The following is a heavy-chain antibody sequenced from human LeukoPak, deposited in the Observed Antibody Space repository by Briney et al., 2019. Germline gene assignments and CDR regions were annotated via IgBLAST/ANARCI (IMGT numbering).Heavy chain of an antibody. D-gene: IGHD2-2*01. CDR3: VRGRFTDIVVVPAAWHFDY. J-gene: IGHJ4*02. V-gene: IGHV4-34*01. CDR1: GGSFSGYY. CDR2: INHSGST. Sequence: PSETLSLTCAVYGGSFSGYYWSWIRQPPGKGLEWIGEINHSGSTNYNPSLKSRVTISVDTSKNQFSLKLSSVTAADTAVYYCVRGRFTDIVVVPAAWHFDYWGQGTLVTVSS.